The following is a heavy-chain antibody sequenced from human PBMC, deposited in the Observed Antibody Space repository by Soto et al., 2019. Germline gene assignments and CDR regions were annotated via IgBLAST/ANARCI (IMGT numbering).Heavy chain of an antibody. Sequence: GASVKVSCKASGYTFNSYGVSCVRQAPGQGLEWMGWISAHNGDTKYAQKFQGRVTMTTDTSMSTVYMELKSLSSDDTAVYYCARVSIVVSAALTTYDPWGQGTLVTVSS. D-gene: IGHD2-2*01. V-gene: IGHV1-18*04. CDR3: ARVSIVVSAALTTYDP. CDR1: GYTFNSYG. J-gene: IGHJ5*02. CDR2: ISAHNGDT.